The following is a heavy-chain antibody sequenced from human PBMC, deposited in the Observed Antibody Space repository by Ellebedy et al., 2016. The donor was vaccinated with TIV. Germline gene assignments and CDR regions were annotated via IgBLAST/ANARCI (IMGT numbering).Heavy chain of an antibody. D-gene: IGHD1-26*01. CDR3: AGGSYTPYGMDV. CDR1: GGSVSSGSHY. V-gene: IGHV4-61*01. J-gene: IGHJ6*02. CDR2: RYYIGTT. Sequence: SETLSLTCKVSGGSVSSGSHYWNWIRQPPGKGLEWIGYRYYIGTTNYYPSLKSRVTISEDTSKNQFSLRLSSVTAADTAVYYCAGGSYTPYGMDVWGQGTTVTISS.